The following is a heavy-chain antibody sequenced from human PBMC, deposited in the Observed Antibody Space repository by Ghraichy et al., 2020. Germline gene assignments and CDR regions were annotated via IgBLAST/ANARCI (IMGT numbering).Heavy chain of an antibody. J-gene: IGHJ4*02. D-gene: IGHD1-26*01. V-gene: IGHV3-7*03. CDR2: IREDGSQK. Sequence: ETLSLTCEVSGFTFSSGWNNWGRQPPAEGLEWVANIREDGSQKYYVDSVKGRFTISRDNAKNSMYLQMNSLRAADTAMYFCARGAVEKWGLQDGYCFDYWGPGTLVTVSS. CDR1: GFTFSSGW. CDR3: ARGAVEKWGLQDGYCFDY.